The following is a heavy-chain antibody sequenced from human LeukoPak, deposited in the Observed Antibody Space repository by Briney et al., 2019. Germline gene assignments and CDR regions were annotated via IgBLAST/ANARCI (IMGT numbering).Heavy chain of an antibody. Sequence: SETLSLTCAVYGGSFSGYYWSWIRQPPGKGLEWIGEINHSGSTNYNPSLKSRVTMSVDTSKNQFSLKLSSVTAADTAVYYCAGSGYYSRFDYWGQGTLVTVSS. CDR1: GGSFSGYY. CDR2: INHSGST. CDR3: AGSGYYSRFDY. V-gene: IGHV4-34*01. D-gene: IGHD3-22*01. J-gene: IGHJ4*02.